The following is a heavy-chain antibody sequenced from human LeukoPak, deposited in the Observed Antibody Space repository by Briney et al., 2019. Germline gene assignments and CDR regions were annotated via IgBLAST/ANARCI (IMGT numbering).Heavy chain of an antibody. D-gene: IGHD5-12*01. J-gene: IGHJ6*03. V-gene: IGHV3-30*04. Sequence: AGGSLRLSCAASGFTLSSYVMHWVRQAPGKGLEWVAVISYDGSNEYYADSVKGRFTISRDNSKNTLYLQMNSLRAEDTAVYYCARGGWDTRDYYYYYYMDVWGKGTTVTVSS. CDR1: GFTLSSYV. CDR2: ISYDGSNE. CDR3: ARGGWDTRDYYYYYYMDV.